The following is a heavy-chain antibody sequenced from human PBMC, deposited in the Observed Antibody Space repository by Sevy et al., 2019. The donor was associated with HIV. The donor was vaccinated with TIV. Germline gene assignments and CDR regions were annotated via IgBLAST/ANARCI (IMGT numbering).Heavy chain of an antibody. CDR1: GFTFSKYS. D-gene: IGHD2-8*01. CDR2: FSFGCGKI. CDR3: AREGCTKPHDY. V-gene: IGHV3-23*01. Sequence: GGSLRLSCAASGFTFSKYSMSWIRQTPGKGLGWVSTFSFGCGKINYADSVKGRFTISRDDSRNTFYLQMNSLRAEDTGIYYCAREGCTKPHDYWGQGTVVTVSS. J-gene: IGHJ4*02.